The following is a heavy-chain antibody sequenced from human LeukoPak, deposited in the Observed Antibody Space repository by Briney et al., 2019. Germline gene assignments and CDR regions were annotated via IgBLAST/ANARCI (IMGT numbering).Heavy chain of an antibody. CDR1: GFTFSSYA. J-gene: IGHJ4*02. D-gene: IGHD1-26*01. CDR3: AKESGSYPKNFDY. Sequence: GGSLRLSCAASGFTFSSYAMHWVRQAPGKGLEWVSGISWNSGSIGYADSVKGRFTISRDNAKNSLYLQMNSLRAEDTALYYCAKESGSYPKNFDYWGQGTLVTVSS. V-gene: IGHV3-9*01. CDR2: ISWNSGSI.